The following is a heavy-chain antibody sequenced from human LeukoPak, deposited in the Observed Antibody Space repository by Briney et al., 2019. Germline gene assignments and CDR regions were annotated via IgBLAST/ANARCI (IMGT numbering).Heavy chain of an antibody. CDR1: GGSFSGYY. CDR2: INHSGST. CDR3: ARLTAFMFGEFGFDY. J-gene: IGHJ4*02. V-gene: IGHV4-34*01. Sequence: SETLSLTCAVYGGSFSGYYWSWIRQPPGKGLEWIGEINHSGSTNYNPSLKSRVTISVDTSKNQFSLKLSSVTAAGTAVYYCARLTAFMFGEFGFDYWGQGTLVTVSS. D-gene: IGHD3-10*02.